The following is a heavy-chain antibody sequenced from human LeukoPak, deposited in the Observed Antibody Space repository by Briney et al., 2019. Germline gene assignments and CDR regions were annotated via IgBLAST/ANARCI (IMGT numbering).Heavy chain of an antibody. Sequence: PGGSLRLSCAASGFTFSDYYMSWIRQAPGKGLEWVSYISSSGSTIYYADSVKGRFTISRDNAKNSLYLQMNSLRAEDTAVYYCARVPSEAAAGTIPGYYYYYYMDVWGKGTTVTVSS. V-gene: IGHV3-11*04. CDR1: GFTFSDYY. CDR2: ISSSGSTI. CDR3: ARVPSEAAAGTIPGYYYYYYMDV. J-gene: IGHJ6*03. D-gene: IGHD6-13*01.